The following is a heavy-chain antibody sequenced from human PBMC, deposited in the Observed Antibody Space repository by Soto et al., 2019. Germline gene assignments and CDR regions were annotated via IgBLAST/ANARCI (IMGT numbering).Heavy chain of an antibody. J-gene: IGHJ4*02. V-gene: IGHV4-59*08. CDR2: IYYSGST. D-gene: IGHD4-17*01. CDR3: ARGSDDYGDYVLDY. Sequence: SETLSLTCTVSGGSISSYYWSWIRQPPGKGLEWIGYIYYSGSTNYNPSLKSRVTISVDTSKNQFSLKLSSVTAADTAVYYCARGSDDYGDYVLDYWGQGTLVTVSS. CDR1: GGSISSYY.